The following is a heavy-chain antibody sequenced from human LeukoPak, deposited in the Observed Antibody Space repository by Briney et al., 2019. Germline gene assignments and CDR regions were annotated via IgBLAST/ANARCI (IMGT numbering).Heavy chain of an antibody. V-gene: IGHV4-31*03. CDR1: GGSITSGGSF. CDR3: ARGHHYYYYMDV. CDR2: IYNSGGA. Sequence: SQTLSLTCTVSGGSITSGGSFWIWIRQHPGKGLEWIGYIYNSGGAYYNPSLGSRLSISVDTSKNQFSLRLTSVTAADTAAYFCARGHHYYYYMDVWGNGTTVTVSS. J-gene: IGHJ6*03.